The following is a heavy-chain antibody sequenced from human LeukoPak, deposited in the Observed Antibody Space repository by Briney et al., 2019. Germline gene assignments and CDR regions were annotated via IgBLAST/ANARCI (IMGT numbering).Heavy chain of an antibody. J-gene: IGHJ4*02. V-gene: IGHV3-9*01. CDR2: ISWNSGSI. CDR3: AKSSWNDGYYFDY. CDR1: GFTFDDYA. Sequence: PGGSLRLSCAASGFTFDDYAMHWVRQAPGKGLEWVSGISWNSGSIGYADSVKGRFTISRDNAKNSLYLQMSSLRAEDTALYYCAKSSWNDGYYFDYWGQGTLVTVSS. D-gene: IGHD1-1*01.